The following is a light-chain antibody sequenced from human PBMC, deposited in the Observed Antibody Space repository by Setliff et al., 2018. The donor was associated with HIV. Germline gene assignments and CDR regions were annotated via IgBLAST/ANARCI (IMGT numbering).Light chain of an antibody. CDR1: SSDVGGHNY. CDR3: SSYTTSNTVPHV. V-gene: IGLV2-14*01. Sequence: QSALTKPASVSGSPGQSITISCTGTSSDVGGHNYVSWYQQHPGKAPKLIIYEVSYRPSGVSNRFSGSKSGNTASLTISGLQAEDEAEYHCSSYTTSNTVPHVFGTGTKVTVL. CDR2: EVS. J-gene: IGLJ1*01.